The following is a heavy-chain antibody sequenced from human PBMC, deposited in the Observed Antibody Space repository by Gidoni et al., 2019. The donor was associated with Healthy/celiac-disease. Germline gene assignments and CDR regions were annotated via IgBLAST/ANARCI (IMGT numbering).Heavy chain of an antibody. CDR1: GYTFTSYA. J-gene: IGHJ4*02. D-gene: IGHD2-15*01. Sequence: QVQLVQSGAEVKKPGASVKVSCKASGYTFTSYAMHWVRQAPGQRLEWMGWINAGNGKTKYSQKFQGRVTITRDTSASTAYMELSSLRSEDTAVYYCARGYCSGGSCYLRADYWGQGTLVTVSS. CDR2: INAGNGKT. V-gene: IGHV1-3*01. CDR3: ARGYCSGGSCYLRADY.